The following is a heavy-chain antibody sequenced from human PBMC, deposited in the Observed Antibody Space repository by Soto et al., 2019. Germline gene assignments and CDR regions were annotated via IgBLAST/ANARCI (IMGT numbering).Heavy chain of an antibody. CDR3: ARSMYTGGYYRV. Sequence: QVQLVQSGAEVKKPGASVKVSCRASGYTFTSYGVSWVRQAPGQGLEWMGWISAHNGNTNYAQQFQGRVTMTTDTSTSTAYVELRSLRSDDTAVYYCARSMYTGGYYRVWGQGTLVTVSS. J-gene: IGHJ4*02. V-gene: IGHV1-18*01. CDR2: ISAHNGNT. CDR1: GYTFTSYG. D-gene: IGHD6-19*01.